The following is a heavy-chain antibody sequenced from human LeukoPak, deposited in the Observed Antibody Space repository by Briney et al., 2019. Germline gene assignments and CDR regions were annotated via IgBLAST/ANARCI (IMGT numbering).Heavy chain of an antibody. J-gene: IGHJ4*02. CDR1: GFTFSSYA. CDR2: TSYDGSNK. CDR3: ARGSPVDY. V-gene: IGHV3-30-3*01. Sequence: GRSLRLSCAASGFTFSSYAMYWVRQAPGKGLEWVAVTSYDGSNKYYADSVKGRFTISRDNSKNTLYLQMNSLRVEDTAVYYCARGSPVDYWGQGTQVTVSS.